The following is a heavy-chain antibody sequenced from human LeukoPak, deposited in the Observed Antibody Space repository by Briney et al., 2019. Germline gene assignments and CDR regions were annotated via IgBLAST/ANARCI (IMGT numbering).Heavy chain of an antibody. D-gene: IGHD6-13*01. CDR2: NT. CDR3: ARDQEIAAAGFYYYYYGMDV. J-gene: IGHJ6*02. V-gene: IGHV1-18*01. Sequence: NTNYAQKLQGRVTMTTDTSTSTAYMELRSLRSDDTAVYYCARDQEIAAAGFYYYYYGMDVWGQGTTVTVSS.